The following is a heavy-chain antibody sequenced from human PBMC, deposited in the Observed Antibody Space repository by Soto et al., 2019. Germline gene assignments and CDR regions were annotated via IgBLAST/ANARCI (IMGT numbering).Heavy chain of an antibody. CDR2: IYHSGST. CDR1: GYSISSGYY. CDR3: ARTIAARPLRWFDP. J-gene: IGHJ5*02. Sequence: SETLSLTCAVSGYSISSGYYWGWIRQPPGKGLEWIGSIYHSGSTYYNPSLKSRVTISVDTSKNQFSLKLSSVTAADTAVYYCARTIAARPLRWFDPWGQGTLVTVYS. V-gene: IGHV4-38-2*01. D-gene: IGHD6-6*01.